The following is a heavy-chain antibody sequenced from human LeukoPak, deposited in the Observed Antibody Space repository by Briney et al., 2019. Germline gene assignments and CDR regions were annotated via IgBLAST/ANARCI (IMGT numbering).Heavy chain of an antibody. V-gene: IGHV3-23*01. Sequence: TGGSLRLSCAASGFTFSSYAISWIRQAPGKGVEWVSTISGSGGSTYYADSVKGRFSISRDHSNNTLYLQMNSLRAEDTALYYCVKGSGYSDYDLYYFDYWGQGTLVTVSS. CDR3: VKGSGYSDYDLYYFDY. CDR1: GFTFSSYA. D-gene: IGHD5-12*01. CDR2: ISGSGGST. J-gene: IGHJ4*02.